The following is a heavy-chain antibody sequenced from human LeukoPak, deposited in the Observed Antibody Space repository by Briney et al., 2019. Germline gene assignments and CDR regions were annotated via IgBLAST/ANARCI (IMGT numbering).Heavy chain of an antibody. CDR3: ARAEFLEWLPYYFDY. D-gene: IGHD3-3*01. CDR1: GFTFSDYY. Sequence: GGSLRLSCAASGFTFSDYYMSWIRQAPGKGLEWVSYISSSGSTIYYADSVKGRFTISRDNAKNSLYLQMNSLRAEDTAVYYCARAEFLEWLPYYFDYWGQGTLVTVSS. V-gene: IGHV3-11*04. J-gene: IGHJ4*02. CDR2: ISSSGSTI.